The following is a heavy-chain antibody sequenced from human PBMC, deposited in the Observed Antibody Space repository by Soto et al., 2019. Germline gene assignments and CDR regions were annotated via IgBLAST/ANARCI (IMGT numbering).Heavy chain of an antibody. J-gene: IGHJ4*02. CDR3: ANFEVKFEDYDSSGYYDY. CDR1: GFTFSDYG. CDR2: ISSSGSTV. V-gene: IGHV3-48*03. Sequence: PGGSLRLSCVASGFTFSDYGMNWVRQAPGKGLEWVSYISSSGSTVYYADSVKGRFTISRDNSKNTLYLQMNSLRAEDTAVYYCANFEVKFEDYDSSGYYDYFGQGTLVTVSS. D-gene: IGHD3-22*01.